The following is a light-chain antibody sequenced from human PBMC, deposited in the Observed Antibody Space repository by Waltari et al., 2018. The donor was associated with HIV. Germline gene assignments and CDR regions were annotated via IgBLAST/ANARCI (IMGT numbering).Light chain of an antibody. CDR1: SSNIGSNY. J-gene: IGLJ3*02. V-gene: IGLV1-47*01. Sequence: QSVLTQPPSASGTPGQRVTISCSGSSSNIGSNYVYWYQQLPGTAPKLLIYRNNQRPSGVPYRVSGSKSGTSASLAISGLRSEDEAVYYCAAWDGSLSGRVFGGGTKLTVL. CDR2: RNN. CDR3: AAWDGSLSGRV.